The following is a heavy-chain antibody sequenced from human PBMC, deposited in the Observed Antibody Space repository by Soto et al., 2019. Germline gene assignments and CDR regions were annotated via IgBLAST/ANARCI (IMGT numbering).Heavy chain of an antibody. Sequence: GASVKVSCKASGYTFTSYYMHWVRQAPGQGLEWMGIINPSGGSTSYAQKFQGRVTMTRDTSTSTVYMELSSLRSEDTAVYYCARAGTVSPDYYYYYYGMDVWGQGTTVTVSS. V-gene: IGHV1-46*01. D-gene: IGHD3-16*01. J-gene: IGHJ6*02. CDR2: INPSGGST. CDR3: ARAGTVSPDYYYYYYGMDV. CDR1: GYTFTSYY.